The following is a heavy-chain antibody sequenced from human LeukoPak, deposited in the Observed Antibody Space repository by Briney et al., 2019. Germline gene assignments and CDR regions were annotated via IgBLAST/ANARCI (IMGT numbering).Heavy chain of an antibody. D-gene: IGHD2/OR15-2a*01. V-gene: IGHV3-33*06. CDR1: GFSFSSYD. CDR2: IWYDGSIK. CDR3: AKELYYFDY. J-gene: IGHJ4*02. Sequence: GGSLRLSCAASGFSFSSYDMHWVRQAPGKGLEWVAVIWYDGSIKYYGDSVKGRFTISRGNSKNTLYLQMNSLRAEDTAVYYCAKELYYFDYWGQGTLVTVSS.